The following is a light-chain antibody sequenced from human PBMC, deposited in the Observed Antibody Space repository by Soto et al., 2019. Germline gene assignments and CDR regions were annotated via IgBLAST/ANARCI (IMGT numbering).Light chain of an antibody. CDR1: TSNILRNY. V-gene: IGLV1-47*01. Sequence: QSVLTQPPSASGNRGQRLTISCSGSTSNILRNYVYWYRQFPGTAPRLLISMNDQRPSGVPDRFSGPKSGTSASLAISGLRSGHEADYYCASWDDSRSGDVLGTGTQVTVL. J-gene: IGLJ1*01. CDR3: ASWDDSRSGDV. CDR2: MND.